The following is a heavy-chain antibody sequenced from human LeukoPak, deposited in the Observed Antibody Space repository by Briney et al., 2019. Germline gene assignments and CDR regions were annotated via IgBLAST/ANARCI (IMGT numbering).Heavy chain of an antibody. J-gene: IGHJ4*02. Sequence: GGSLRLSCAASGFTVSSSYMSWVRQAPGKGLEWVSIIYNGGSTYYADSVKGRFTISRDNSKNMLYLQMNSLRAEDTAVYYCARASSSSWYTSVILDYWGQGTLVTVSS. V-gene: IGHV3-53*01. D-gene: IGHD6-13*01. CDR3: ARASSSSWYTSVILDY. CDR2: IYNGGST. CDR1: GFTVSSSY.